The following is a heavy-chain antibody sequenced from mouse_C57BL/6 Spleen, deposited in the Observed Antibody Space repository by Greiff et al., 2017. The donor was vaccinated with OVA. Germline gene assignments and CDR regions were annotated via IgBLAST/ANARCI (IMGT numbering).Heavy chain of an antibody. CDR3: ASSMIVTPVNYYAMDY. D-gene: IGHD2-3*01. Sequence: QVQLQQSGPELVKPGASVKLSCKASGYTFTSYDINWVKQRPGQGLEWIGWIYPRDGSTKYNEKFKGKATLTVDTSSSTAYMELHSLTSEDSAVYFCASSMIVTPVNYYAMDYWGQGTSVTVSS. J-gene: IGHJ4*01. CDR2: IYPRDGST. CDR1: GYTFTSYD. V-gene: IGHV1-85*01.